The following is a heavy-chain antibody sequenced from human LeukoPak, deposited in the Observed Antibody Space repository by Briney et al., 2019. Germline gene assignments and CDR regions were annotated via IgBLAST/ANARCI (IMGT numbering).Heavy chain of an antibody. D-gene: IGHD3-22*01. CDR1: GFTFSSYW. CDR3: ARDGPPVFYYDSSGYHDY. V-gene: IGHV3-7*04. CDR2: IKQDGSEK. Sequence: AGGSLRLSCAASGFTFSSYWMSWVRQAPGKGLEWVANIKQDGSEKYYVDSVKGRFTISRGNAKNSLYLQMNSLRAEDTAVYYCARDGPPVFYYDSSGYHDYWGQGTLVTVSS. J-gene: IGHJ4*02.